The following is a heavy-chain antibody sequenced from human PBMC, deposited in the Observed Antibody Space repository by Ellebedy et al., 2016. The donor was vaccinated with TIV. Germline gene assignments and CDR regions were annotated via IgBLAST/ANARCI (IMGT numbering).Heavy chain of an antibody. CDR1: DGSISSSSYY. D-gene: IGHD3-22*01. CDR2: IYYSGST. V-gene: IGHV4-39*01. CDR3: ARYYYDSSGYDY. Sequence: MPSETLSLTCTVSDGSISSSSYYWGWIRQPPGKGLEWIGIIYYSGSTYYNPSLKSRVTISVDTSKNQFSLKLSSVTAADTAVYYCARYYYDSSGYDYWGQGTLVTVSS. J-gene: IGHJ4*02.